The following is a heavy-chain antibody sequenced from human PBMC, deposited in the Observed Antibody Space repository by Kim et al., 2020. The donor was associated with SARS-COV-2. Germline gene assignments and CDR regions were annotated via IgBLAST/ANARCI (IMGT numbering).Heavy chain of an antibody. CDR3: ARARPAFAGGYSRGGYLD. CDR1: GYTFTSYY. V-gene: IGHV1-8*02. Sequence: ASVKVSCKASGYTFTSYYINWVRQAPGQGLEWMGRMNPNGGNTGYAQKFQGRVTMTRDTSISTAYMELSSLRSEDTAVYYCARARPAFAGGYSRGGYLD. D-gene: IGHD3-22*01. J-gene: IGHJ4*03. CDR2: MNPNGGNT.